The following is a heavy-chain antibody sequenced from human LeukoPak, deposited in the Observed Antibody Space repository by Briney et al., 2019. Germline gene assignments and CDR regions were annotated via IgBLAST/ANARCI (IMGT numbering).Heavy chain of an antibody. J-gene: IGHJ6*03. CDR1: GYTFTGYY. CDR2: INPNSGGT. V-gene: IGHV1-2*02. CDR3: ARGGLRVMVYRLYYMDV. D-gene: IGHD2-8*01. Sequence: ASVKVSCKASGYTFTGYYMHWVRQAPGQGLEWMGWINPNSGGTNYAQKFQGKVTMTRDTSISTAYMELTRLRSDDTAVYYCARGGLRVMVYRLYYMDVWGKGTTVTVSS.